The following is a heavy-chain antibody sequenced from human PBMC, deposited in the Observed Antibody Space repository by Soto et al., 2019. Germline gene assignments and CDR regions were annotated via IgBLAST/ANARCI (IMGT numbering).Heavy chain of an antibody. CDR1: GYTFTCYY. CDR3: ARDLNHFIVGAIGAFDY. V-gene: IGHV1-2*04. CDR2: INPNSGGT. J-gene: IGHJ4*02. D-gene: IGHD1-26*01. Sequence: ASVKVSCKASGYTFTCYYMHWVRQAPGQGLEWMGWINPNSGGTNYAQKFQGWVTMTRDTSISTAYMELSRLRSDDTAVYYCARDLNHFIVGAIGAFDYWGQGTLVTVSS.